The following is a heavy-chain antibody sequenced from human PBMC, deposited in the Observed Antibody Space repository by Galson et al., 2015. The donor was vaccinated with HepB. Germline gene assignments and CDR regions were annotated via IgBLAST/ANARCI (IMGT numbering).Heavy chain of an antibody. Sequence: SVKVSCKASGYTFTGYYIHWVRQAPGQGLEWMGRINPNTGGTNYAQTFQGRVTMTRDTSINTAYLELSRLRSDDTALYYCATERVIAAAGTFWFDPWGQGTLVTVSS. D-gene: IGHD6-13*01. V-gene: IGHV1-2*06. CDR2: INPNTGGT. J-gene: IGHJ5*02. CDR1: GYTFTGYY. CDR3: ATERVIAAAGTFWFDP.